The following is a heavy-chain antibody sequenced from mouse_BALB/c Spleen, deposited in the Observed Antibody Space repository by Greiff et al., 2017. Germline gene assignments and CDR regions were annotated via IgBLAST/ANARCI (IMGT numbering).Heavy chain of an antibody. J-gene: IGHJ4*01. CDR2: INPSNGRT. V-gene: IGHV1S81*02. CDR1: GYTFTSYW. D-gene: IGHD2-14*01. Sequence: VQLQQPGAELVKPGASVKLSCKASGYTFTSYWMHWVKQRPGQGLEWIGEINPSNGRTNYNEKFKSKATLTVDKSSSTAYMQLSSLTSEDSAVYYCARRGVRGAMDYWGQGTSVTVSS. CDR3: ARRGVRGAMDY.